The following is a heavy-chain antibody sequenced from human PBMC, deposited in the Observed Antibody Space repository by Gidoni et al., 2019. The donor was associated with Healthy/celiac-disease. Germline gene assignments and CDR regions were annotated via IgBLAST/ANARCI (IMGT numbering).Heavy chain of an antibody. CDR2: ISYDGSNK. Sequence: QVQLVESGGGVVQPGRSLRLSCAASGFTFSSYAMHWVRQAPGKGLEWVAVISYDGSNKYYADSVKGRFTISRDNSKNTLYLQMNSLRAEDTAVYYCARDQDGYDSYYGMDVWGQGTTVTVSS. D-gene: IGHD5-12*01. CDR1: GFTFSSYA. V-gene: IGHV3-30*04. CDR3: ARDQDGYDSYYGMDV. J-gene: IGHJ6*02.